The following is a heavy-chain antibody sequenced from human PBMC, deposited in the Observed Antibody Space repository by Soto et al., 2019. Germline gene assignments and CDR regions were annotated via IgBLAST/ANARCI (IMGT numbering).Heavy chain of an antibody. CDR1: GFTFSSYG. V-gene: IGHV3-33*01. CDR2: IWYDGSNK. CDR3: ARERSSGWYLRRYYYYGMDV. J-gene: IGHJ6*02. D-gene: IGHD6-19*01. Sequence: GGSLRLSCAASGFTFSSYGMHWVRQAPGKGLEWVAVIWYDGSNKYYADSVKGRFTISRDNSKNTLYLQMNSLRAEDTAVYYCARERSSGWYLRRYYYYGMDVWGQGTTVTVSS.